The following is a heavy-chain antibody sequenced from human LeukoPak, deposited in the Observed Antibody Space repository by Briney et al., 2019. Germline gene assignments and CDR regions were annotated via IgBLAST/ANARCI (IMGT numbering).Heavy chain of an antibody. CDR1: GGSISSYY. J-gene: IGHJ6*03. V-gene: IGHV4-59*01. D-gene: IGHD6-19*01. CDR3: ARDSVVGDYYYYMDV. CDR2: IYYSGST. Sequence: PSETLSLTCTVSGGSISSYYWSWIRQPPGKGLEWIGYIYYSGSTNYNPSLKSRVTISVDTSKNQFSLELSSVTAADTAVYYCARDSVVGDYYYYMDVWGKGTTVTVSS.